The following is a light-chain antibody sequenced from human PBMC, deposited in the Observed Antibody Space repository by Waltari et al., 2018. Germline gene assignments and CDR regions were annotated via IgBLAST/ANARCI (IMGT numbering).Light chain of an antibody. Sequence: EIVMTQSPATLSVSPGERATLSCRASQSVSSNLAWYQQQPGQAPRLLIYGSSTRATGIPARFSGSGSGTEFTLTISSLQSEDFAVYYCQQYNKWPLYTFGQGTKLEIK. CDR3: QQYNKWPLYT. V-gene: IGKV3-15*01. CDR1: QSVSSN. CDR2: GSS. J-gene: IGKJ2*01.